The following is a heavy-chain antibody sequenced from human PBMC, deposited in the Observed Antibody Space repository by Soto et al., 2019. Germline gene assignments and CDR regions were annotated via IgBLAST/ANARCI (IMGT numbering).Heavy chain of an antibody. CDR1: GYSFRSYG. CDR3: AKADSNYAGRFSYYYMDV. J-gene: IGHJ6*03. V-gene: IGHV1-18*01. D-gene: IGHD4-4*01. Sequence: ASVKVSCKASGYSFRSYGISWVRQAPGQGLEWMGWISGYNGNTHYSQKFQGKVTMTTDTSTSTAYMELRNLRSDDTAVYYCAKADSNYAGRFSYYYMDVWGTGTMVTVSS. CDR2: ISGYNGNT.